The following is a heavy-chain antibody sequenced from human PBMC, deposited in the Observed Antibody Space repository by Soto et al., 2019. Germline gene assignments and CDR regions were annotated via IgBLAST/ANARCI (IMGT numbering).Heavy chain of an antibody. Sequence: EVQLLESGGGLVQPGGSLRLSCAASGFTFSSYAMSWVRQAPGKGLEWVSAISGSGGSTYYADSVKGRFTISRDNSKNTRYRQMNSLISEGTGEYYCAKEGSGWDDAFDIWGQGTMVTVSS. CDR1: GFTFSSYA. CDR2: ISGSGGST. V-gene: IGHV3-23*01. D-gene: IGHD6-19*01. J-gene: IGHJ3*02. CDR3: AKEGSGWDDAFDI.